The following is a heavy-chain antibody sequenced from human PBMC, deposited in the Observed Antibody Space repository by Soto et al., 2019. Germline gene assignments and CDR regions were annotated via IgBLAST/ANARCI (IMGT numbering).Heavy chain of an antibody. Sequence: GGSLRLSCAASGFTFSSYGMHWVRQAPGKGLEWVAVISYDGSNKYCADSVKGRFTISRDNSKNTLYLQMNSLRAEDTAVYYCVKAFANTAMFTYHSGQGALVTVSS. CDR1: GFTFSSYG. J-gene: IGHJ5*02. V-gene: IGHV3-30*18. D-gene: IGHD5-18*01. CDR2: ISYDGSNK. CDR3: VKAFANTAMFTYH.